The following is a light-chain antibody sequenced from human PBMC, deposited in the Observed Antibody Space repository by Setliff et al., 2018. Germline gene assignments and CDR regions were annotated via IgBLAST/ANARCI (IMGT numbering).Light chain of an antibody. J-gene: IGLJ1*01. V-gene: IGLV2-14*01. CDR1: SSDVGAYSH. Sequence: QSVLTQPASVSGSPGQSITISCAGTSSDVGAYSHVSWYQQYPGKAPKLMISEVSNRPSGVSYRFSGSKSGNTASLTISGLQAEDEADYYCMSYTTIRTYVFGNGTKVTVL. CDR2: EVS. CDR3: MSYTTIRTYV.